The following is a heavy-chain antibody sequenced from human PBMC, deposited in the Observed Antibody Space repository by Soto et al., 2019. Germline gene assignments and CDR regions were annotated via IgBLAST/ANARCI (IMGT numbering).Heavy chain of an antibody. CDR1: GGSISSYY. CDR2: IYYSGST. Sequence: SETLSLTCTVSGGSISSYYWSWIRQPPGKGLEWIGYIYYSGSTNYNPSLKSRVTISVDTSKNQFSLRLSSVTAADTAVYYCARGYYGSGSYSRWSDPWGQGTLVTVSS. D-gene: IGHD3-10*01. J-gene: IGHJ5*02. CDR3: ARGYYGSGSYSRWSDP. V-gene: IGHV4-59*01.